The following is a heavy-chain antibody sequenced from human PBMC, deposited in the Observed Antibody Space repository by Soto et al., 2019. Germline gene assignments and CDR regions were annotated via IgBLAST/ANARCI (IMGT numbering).Heavy chain of an antibody. CDR1: GFTFSSYA. V-gene: IGHV3-23*01. CDR2: ISGNGAGT. CDR3: ARIGDGLGTCY. J-gene: IGHJ4*02. Sequence: PGGSLRLSCAASGFTFSSYAFTRVRQTPGKGLEWVSSISGNGAGTYHADSVKGRFTISRDNFKNTLFLQMNSLRAEDTAVYYCARIGDGLGTCYWGQGTLVTVSS. D-gene: IGHD3-10*01.